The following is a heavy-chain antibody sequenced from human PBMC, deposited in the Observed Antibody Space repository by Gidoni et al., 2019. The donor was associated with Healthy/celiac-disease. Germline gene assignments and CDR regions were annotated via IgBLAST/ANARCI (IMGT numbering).Heavy chain of an antibody. J-gene: IGHJ6*03. Sequence: QVQLVQSGAEVKTPGSSVKVSCKASGGTFRSYAISWVQQAPGQGLEWMGGIIPIFGTANYAQKFQGRVTITADKSTSTAYMELSSLRSEDTAVYYCARDRGEYNWNDVSPGYYYYMDVWGKGTTVTVSS. V-gene: IGHV1-69*06. CDR3: ARDRGEYNWNDVSPGYYYYMDV. CDR1: GGTFRSYA. CDR2: IIPIFGTA. D-gene: IGHD1-1*01.